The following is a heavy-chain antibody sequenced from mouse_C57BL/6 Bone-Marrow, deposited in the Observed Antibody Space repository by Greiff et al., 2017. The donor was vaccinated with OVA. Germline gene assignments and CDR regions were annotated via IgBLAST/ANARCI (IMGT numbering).Heavy chain of an antibody. CDR2: IHPNSGST. V-gene: IGHV1-64*01. Sequence: QVQLQQPGAELVKPGASVKLSCKASGYTFTSYWMHWVKQRPGQGLEWIGMIHPNSGSTNYNEKFKSKATLTVDKSSSTAYMQLRSLTSEDSAVYYCARWDDGYYCDYWGQGTTLTVSS. CDR3: ARWDDGYYCDY. CDR1: GYTFTSYW. D-gene: IGHD2-3*01. J-gene: IGHJ2*01.